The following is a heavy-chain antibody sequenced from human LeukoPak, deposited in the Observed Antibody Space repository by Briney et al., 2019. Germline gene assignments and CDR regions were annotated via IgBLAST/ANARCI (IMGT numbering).Heavy chain of an antibody. J-gene: IGHJ3*02. CDR2: IYYSGST. D-gene: IGHD2-21*02. CDR1: GGSISSGDYY. V-gene: IGHV4-30-4*08. CDR3: ARYRNCGSDCYDAFDI. Sequence: PSQTLSLTCTVSGGSISSGDYYWSWIRQPPGKGLEWIGYIYYSGSTYYNPSLKSRVTISVDTPKNQFSLKLSSVTAADTAVYYCARYRNCGSDCYDAFDIWGQGTMVTVSS.